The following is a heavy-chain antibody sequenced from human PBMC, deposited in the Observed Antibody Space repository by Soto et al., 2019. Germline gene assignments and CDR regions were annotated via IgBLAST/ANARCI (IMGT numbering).Heavy chain of an antibody. D-gene: IGHD3-3*01. CDR3: RRETYYDFSGCYRPVSGSYYCMDV. V-gene: IGHV3-49*03. Sequence: SLRLSGAGSGFTFGDCAVSWFRQAPGKGLEWVGLIKSKAYGATTEYAASVKGRFTVSRDDSKNIAYLQMNSLKTEDQAVYYCRRETYYDFSGCYRPVSGSYYCMDVWRKGTTVTDSS. CDR1: GFTFGDCA. CDR2: IKSKAYGATT. J-gene: IGHJ6*03.